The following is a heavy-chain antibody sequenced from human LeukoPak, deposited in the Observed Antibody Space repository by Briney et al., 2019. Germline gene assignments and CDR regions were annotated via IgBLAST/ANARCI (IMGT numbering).Heavy chain of an antibody. Sequence: SETLSLTCTVSGGSISSYYWSWIRQPPGKGLEWIGYIYYSGSTNYNPSLKSRVTISVDTSKNQFSLKLSSVTAADTAVYYCARGDTFTYDYWGQGTLVTVSS. CDR3: ARGDTFTYDY. J-gene: IGHJ4*02. V-gene: IGHV4-59*01. CDR1: GGSISSYY. CDR2: IYYSGST. D-gene: IGHD5-18*01.